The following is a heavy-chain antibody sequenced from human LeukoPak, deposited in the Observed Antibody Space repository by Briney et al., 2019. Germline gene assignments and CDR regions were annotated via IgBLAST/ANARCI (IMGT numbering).Heavy chain of an antibody. J-gene: IGHJ4*02. CDR1: GGSISSSSYY. V-gene: IGHV4-39*07. CDR3: AREYNTQLWLLGNFDY. D-gene: IGHD5-18*01. CDR2: LYSRGST. Sequence: SETLSLTCTVSGGSISSSSYYWGWIRQPPGKGLEWIGRLYSRGSTNYNPSLESRVTISVDTSKNQFSLKLSSVTAADTAVYYCAREYNTQLWLLGNFDYWGQGTLVTVSS.